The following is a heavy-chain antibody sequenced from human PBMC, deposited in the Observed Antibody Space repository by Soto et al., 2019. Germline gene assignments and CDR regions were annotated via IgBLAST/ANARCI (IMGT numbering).Heavy chain of an antibody. CDR1: GFSLTTSGVG. CDR2: VYWDDDK. J-gene: IGHJ4*02. Sequence: QITLKESGPTLVKPTETLTLTCTFSGFSLTTSGVGVGWIRQPPGKALEWLAVVYWDDDKRYSPSLRSRLTITKDASKNQVVLTMTNMDPVDTATYYCAHRQAGYNSGWNEGDFDYWGQGTLVAVSS. V-gene: IGHV2-5*02. D-gene: IGHD6-19*01. CDR3: AHRQAGYNSGWNEGDFDY.